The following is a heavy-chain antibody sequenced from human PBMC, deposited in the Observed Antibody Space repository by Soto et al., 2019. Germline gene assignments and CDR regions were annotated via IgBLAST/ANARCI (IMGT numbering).Heavy chain of an antibody. CDR2: IKSKTDGGTT. Sequence: PXXSQRLSYAASGCTFGDYAGNWVRQAPGKGLEWVGRIKSKTDGGTTDYAAPVKGRFTISRDDSKNTLYLQMNSLQTEDTAVYYCQMDMISYYYGMDVWGQGTTVTVSS. CDR3: QMDMISYYYGMDV. CDR1: GCTFGDYA. V-gene: IGHV3-15*07. J-gene: IGHJ6*02. D-gene: IGHD2-2*03.